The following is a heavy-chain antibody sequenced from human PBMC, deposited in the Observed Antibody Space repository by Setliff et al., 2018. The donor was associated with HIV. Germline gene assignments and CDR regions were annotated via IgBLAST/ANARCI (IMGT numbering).Heavy chain of an antibody. J-gene: IGHJ4*02. V-gene: IGHV4-4*09. D-gene: IGHD1-26*01. Sequence: PSETLSLTCTVSAGSISSDQWSWIRQPPGKGLEWIGNIYVSGSTNYNPSLKSRGTISVDTSKKQVSLKLTSVTAADTAVYYCARLQSFGRFFDYWGQGIPVTVSS. CDR3: ARLQSFGRFFDY. CDR1: AGSISSDQ. CDR2: IYVSGST.